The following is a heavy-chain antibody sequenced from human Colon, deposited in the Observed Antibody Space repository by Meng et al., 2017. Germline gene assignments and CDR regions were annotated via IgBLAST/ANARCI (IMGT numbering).Heavy chain of an antibody. Sequence: QVKLQESGPGLVKPSGTLSLTCAVSGDSISSGNGWTWVRQPPGKGLEWIGEIYPSGRTSSNPSLQGRVTLLLDKSKNQFSLELNSVTAADTAIYFCARKRTSPGTLGFDYWGQGTLVTVSS. CDR3: ARKRTSPGTLGFDY. J-gene: IGHJ4*02. CDR2: IYPSGRT. V-gene: IGHV4-4*02. D-gene: IGHD6-13*01. CDR1: GDSISSGNG.